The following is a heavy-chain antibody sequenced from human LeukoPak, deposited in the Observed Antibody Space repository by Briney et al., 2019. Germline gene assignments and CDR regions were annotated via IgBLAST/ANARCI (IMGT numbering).Heavy chain of an antibody. CDR2: TYYRSKRYN. J-gene: IGHJ5*02. CDR3: ARTLEGGRFGELLQNNWFDP. D-gene: IGHD3-10*01. CDR1: GDRLSSNSAA. V-gene: IGHV6-1*01. Sequence: SQTLSLTCAISGDRLSSNSAAWNWIRQSPSRGLEWLGRTYYRSKRYNDYAVSVKSRITINPDTSKNQFSLQLNSVTPEDTAVYYCARTLEGGRFGELLQNNWFDPWGQGTLVTVSS.